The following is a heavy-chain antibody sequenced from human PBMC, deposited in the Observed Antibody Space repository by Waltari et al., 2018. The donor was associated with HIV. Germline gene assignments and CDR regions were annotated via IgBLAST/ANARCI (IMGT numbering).Heavy chain of an antibody. CDR2: IWDDGSKT. Sequence: QVPLVESAGGVVKPGGSLRLSCAASGFTSHNYGIHWVRQAPGKGVEWGAVIWDDGSKTYYGGSVKGRFTISRDTSKNTVYLQMSSLRAEDTALYYCARDQEFMTTVTPLAYWGQGTPVTVSS. D-gene: IGHD4-4*01. CDR1: GFTSHNYG. CDR3: ARDQEFMTTVTPLAY. J-gene: IGHJ4*02. V-gene: IGHV3-33*01.